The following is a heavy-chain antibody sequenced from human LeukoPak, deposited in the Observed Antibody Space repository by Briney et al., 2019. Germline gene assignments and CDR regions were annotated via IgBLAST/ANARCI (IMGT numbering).Heavy chain of an antibody. CDR3: AKDFFGVEWYSSGMDV. Sequence: GGSLRLSCAASGFTFSSYGMHWVRQAPGKGLEWVAVISYDGSNKYHADSVKGRFTISRDNSKNTLYLQMNSLRAEDTAVYYCAKDFFGVEWYSSGMDVWGQGTTVTVSS. V-gene: IGHV3-30*18. CDR2: ISYDGSNK. D-gene: IGHD2-8*01. CDR1: GFTFSSYG. J-gene: IGHJ6*02.